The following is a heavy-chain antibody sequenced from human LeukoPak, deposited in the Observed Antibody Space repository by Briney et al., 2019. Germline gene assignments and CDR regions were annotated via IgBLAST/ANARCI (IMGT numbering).Heavy chain of an antibody. D-gene: IGHD1-26*01. V-gene: IGHV1-2*02. CDR2: IDPKSGGT. CDR1: GHTFIDYY. J-gene: IGHJ6*02. Sequence: ASVKVSCTASGHTFIDYYIHCVRQAPGQGLEWMGWIDPKSGGTNYAEKFQGRVTMTRDPSISTVYMELNSLRSDDTAAYYCASLGATTIYYYGMDVWGQGTTVTVSS. CDR3: ASLGATTIYYYGMDV.